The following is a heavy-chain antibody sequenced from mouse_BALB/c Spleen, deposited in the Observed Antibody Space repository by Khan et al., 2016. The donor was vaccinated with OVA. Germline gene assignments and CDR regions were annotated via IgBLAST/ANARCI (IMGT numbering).Heavy chain of an antibody. CDR2: IWSDGNT. J-gene: IGHJ4*01. D-gene: IGHD2-4*01. Sequence: VQLKESGPGLAAPSQSLSITCTISGFSLTTYGVHWVRQPPGKGLEWLAVIWSDGNTNYNSALKSRLTIIKDNSQSQVFLKMNSLQTDDTAIYFCARQPYYHYNILDYWGQGTSVTVSS. V-gene: IGHV2-6-1*01. CDR3: ARQPYYHYNILDY. CDR1: GFSLTTYG.